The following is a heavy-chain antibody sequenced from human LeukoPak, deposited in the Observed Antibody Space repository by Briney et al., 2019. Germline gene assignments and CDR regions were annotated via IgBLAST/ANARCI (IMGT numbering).Heavy chain of an antibody. Sequence: GASVTVSCTASGYTFTSYYMHWVRQAPGQGLEWMGIINPSGGSTSYAQKFQGRVTITRDTSTSTVYMELSSLRSEDTAVYYWARDLGIVGATGIDAFDIWGQGTMVTVSS. D-gene: IGHD1-26*01. CDR3: ARDLGIVGATGIDAFDI. V-gene: IGHV1-46*01. CDR1: GYTFTSYY. CDR2: INPSGGST. J-gene: IGHJ3*02.